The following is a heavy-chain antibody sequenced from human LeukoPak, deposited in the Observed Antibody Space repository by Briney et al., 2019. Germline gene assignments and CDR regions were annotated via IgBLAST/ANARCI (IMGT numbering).Heavy chain of an antibody. V-gene: IGHV3-7*03. CDR1: GFIFNNYW. J-gene: IGHJ3*01. Sequence: PGGSLRLSCAASGFIFNNYWMNWVRQAPGKGLEWVASIKEDGREKLYVESLEGRLTIARDTAKESLHLQMRNLRVEDTAVYYCTRALGHSVLAFDVWGQGTVVIVS. CDR3: TRALGHSVLAFDV. D-gene: IGHD3-16*01. CDR2: IKEDGREK.